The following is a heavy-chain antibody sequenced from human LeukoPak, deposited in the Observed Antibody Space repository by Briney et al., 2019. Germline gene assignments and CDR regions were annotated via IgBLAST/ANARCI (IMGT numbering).Heavy chain of an antibody. J-gene: IGHJ5*02. V-gene: IGHV3-21*01. CDR1: GFTFSSYS. CDR2: ISSSSSYI. Sequence: GGSLRLSCAASGFTFSSYSMNWVRQAPGKGLEWVSSISSSSSYIYYADSVKGRFTISRDNAKNSLYLQMNSLRAEDTAVYYCARDALDIVVVVAADPGRWLDPGGQGTLVTVSS. D-gene: IGHD2-15*01. CDR3: ARDALDIVVVVAADPGRWLDP.